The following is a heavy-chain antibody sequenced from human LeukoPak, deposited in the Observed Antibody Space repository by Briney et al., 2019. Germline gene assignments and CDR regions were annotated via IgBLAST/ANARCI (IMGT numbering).Heavy chain of an antibody. CDR3: ARVGIIMVRGVTPVNWFDP. D-gene: IGHD3-10*01. CDR2: INPNSGGT. Sequence: ASVKVSCKASGYTFTGHYMHWVRQAPGQGLEWMGWINPNSGGTTYAQNFQGRVTMTRDTSISTAYMELSRLTSDDTAVYYCARVGIIMVRGVTPVNWFDPWGQGTLVTVSS. J-gene: IGHJ5*02. CDR1: GYTFTGHY. V-gene: IGHV1-2*02.